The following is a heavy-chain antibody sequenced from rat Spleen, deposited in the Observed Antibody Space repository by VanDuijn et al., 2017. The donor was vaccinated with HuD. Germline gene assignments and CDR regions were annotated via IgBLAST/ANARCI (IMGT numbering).Heavy chain of an antibody. CDR2: ISYDGSKT. CDR3: ATYTNDYFEH. Sequence: EVQLVESGGGLVQPGRSMKLSCAASGFTFSTFAMAWVRQAPTKGLEWVASISYDGSKTYYRDSVKGRFTISRDNAKSSLYLQMDSLRSEDTATYYCATYTNDYFEHWGQGVMVTVSS. V-gene: IGHV5-29*01. J-gene: IGHJ2*01. CDR1: GFTFSTFA. D-gene: IGHD1-2*01.